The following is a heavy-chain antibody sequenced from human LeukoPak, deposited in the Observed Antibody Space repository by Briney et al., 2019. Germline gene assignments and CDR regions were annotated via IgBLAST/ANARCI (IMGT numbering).Heavy chain of an antibody. CDR3: ARGGYYGSDVGGYYYGMDV. CDR2: INWNGGST. J-gene: IGHJ6*02. V-gene: IGHV3-20*01. D-gene: IGHD3-10*01. Sequence: PGGSLRLSCAASGFTFDDYGMSWVRQAPGKGLEWVSGINWNGGSTGYADSVKGRFTISRDNAKNSLYLQMNSLRAEDTALYHCARGGYYGSDVGGYYYGMDVWGQGTTVTVSS. CDR1: GFTFDDYG.